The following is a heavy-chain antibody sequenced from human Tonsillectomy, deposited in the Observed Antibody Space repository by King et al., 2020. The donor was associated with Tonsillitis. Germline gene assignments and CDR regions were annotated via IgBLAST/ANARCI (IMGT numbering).Heavy chain of an antibody. V-gene: IGHV3-7*03. CDR3: AGGGGWILDY. J-gene: IGHJ4*02. D-gene: IGHD6-19*01. CDR2: IKQDGSET. Sequence: VQLQESGGGLVQPGGSLRLSCEVSGFSFSTYWVMWVRQAPGKGLEWVATIKQDGSETSYVDSVKGRFTISRDSAKNSVSLQMVSLRAEDTAVYYCAGGGGWILDYWGQGTLVTVSS. CDR1: GFSFSTYW.